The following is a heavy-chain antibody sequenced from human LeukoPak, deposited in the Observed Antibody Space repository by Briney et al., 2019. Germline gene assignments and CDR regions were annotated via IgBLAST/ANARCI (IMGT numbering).Heavy chain of an antibody. Sequence: GGSLRLSCAASGFTFSNYIINWVRQAPGKGLEWVSSISDSSSYMYYADSVKGRFTIPRDNAKNSLYLQMNSLRAEDTAAYYCARGPTSGYHCCFVDYWGQGTLVTVSS. J-gene: IGHJ4*02. V-gene: IGHV3-21*01. CDR3: ARGPTSGYHCCFVDY. CDR2: ISDSSSYM. CDR1: GFTFSNYI. D-gene: IGHD5-12*01.